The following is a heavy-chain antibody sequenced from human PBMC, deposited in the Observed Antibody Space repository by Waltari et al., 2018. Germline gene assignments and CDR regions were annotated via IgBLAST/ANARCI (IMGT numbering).Heavy chain of an antibody. CDR1: GYSISRCYY. J-gene: IGHJ3*02. D-gene: IGHD2-21*02. CDR3: ARDLVVTAILDAFDI. CDR2: IYHSGST. Sequence: QVQLQESVPGLVKPSETLSLTCAVPGYSISRCYYWSWLLQPPGKGLEWIGSIYHSGSTYYNPSLKSRVTISVDTSKNQFSLKLSSVTTADTAVYYCARDLVVTAILDAFDIWGQGTMVTVSS. V-gene: IGHV4-38-2*02.